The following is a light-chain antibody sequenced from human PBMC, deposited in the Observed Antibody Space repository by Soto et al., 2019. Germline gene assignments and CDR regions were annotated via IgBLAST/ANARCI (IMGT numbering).Light chain of an antibody. CDR3: QQSYSTPTWT. CDR2: AAS. J-gene: IGKJ1*01. V-gene: IGKV1-39*01. Sequence: DIKMTQSPSSLSASVGDRVTITCRASQSISSYLNGYQQKPAKAHKLLIYAASSLQSGVSSRFSDSGSGTDCTLTITSLQPEDFATYYCQQSYSTPTWTFGQGTKVEIK. CDR1: QSISSY.